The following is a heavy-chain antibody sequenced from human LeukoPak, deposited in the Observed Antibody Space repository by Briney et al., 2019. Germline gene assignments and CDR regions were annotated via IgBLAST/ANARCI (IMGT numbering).Heavy chain of an antibody. CDR3: ASTTGYASSWANDY. J-gene: IGHJ4*02. D-gene: IGHD6-13*01. V-gene: IGHV3-23*01. CDR1: GFTFSTYA. Sequence: GGSLRLSCAASGFTFSTYAMSWVRQAPGKGLEWVSAISGSSSSTSYADSVKGRFTISRDNSKNTLYLQMNSLRVEDTAVYYCASTTGYASSWANDYWGQGTLVTVSS. CDR2: ISGSSSST.